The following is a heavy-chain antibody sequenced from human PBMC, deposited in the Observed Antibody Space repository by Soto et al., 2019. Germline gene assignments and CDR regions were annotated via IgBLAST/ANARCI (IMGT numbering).Heavy chain of an antibody. Sequence: PGGSLRLSCAASGFTFSSYSMNWVRQAPGKGLERVSSISSSSSYIYYADSVKGRFTISRDNAKNSLYLQMNSLRAEDTAVYYCARVTYYYDSSGYYLDYWGQGTLVTVSS. V-gene: IGHV3-21*01. CDR3: ARVTYYYDSSGYYLDY. CDR1: GFTFSSYS. J-gene: IGHJ4*02. D-gene: IGHD3-22*01. CDR2: ISSSSSYI.